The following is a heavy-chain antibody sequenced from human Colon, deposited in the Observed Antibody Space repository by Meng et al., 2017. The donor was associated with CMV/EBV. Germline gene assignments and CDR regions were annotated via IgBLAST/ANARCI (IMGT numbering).Heavy chain of an antibody. Sequence: KASGYVFTIHYVHWIRQVPGQGLEWMGWMNPNSGDTRYAPKFEGRVTMTRRTSISTAYLDVTDLRSADTAVYYCATLSIYDSTVADFWGQGTLVTVSS. CDR3: ATLSIYDSTVADF. D-gene: IGHD5/OR15-5a*01. V-gene: IGHV1-2*02. CDR2: MNPNSGDT. CDR1: GYVFTIHY. J-gene: IGHJ4*02.